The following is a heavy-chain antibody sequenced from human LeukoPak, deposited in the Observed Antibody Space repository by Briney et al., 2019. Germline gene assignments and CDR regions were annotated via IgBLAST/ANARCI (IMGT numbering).Heavy chain of an antibody. D-gene: IGHD4-17*01. CDR1: GFTFSSYA. CDR2: ISASGGTT. Sequence: GGSLRLSCAASGFTFSSYAMTWVRQAPGKGLEWVSAISASGGTTYYADSVKGRFTISRDNSKNTLFLQMNSLRAEDPAVYFCANLYGDSSNGMDVWGQGTTVTVSS. J-gene: IGHJ6*02. V-gene: IGHV3-23*01. CDR3: ANLYGDSSNGMDV.